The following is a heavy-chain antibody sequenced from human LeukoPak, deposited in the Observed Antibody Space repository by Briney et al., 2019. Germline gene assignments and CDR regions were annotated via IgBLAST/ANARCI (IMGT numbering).Heavy chain of an antibody. CDR3: ARDSGSGNNDY. CDR2: ISAGNGNT. J-gene: IGHJ4*02. V-gene: IGHV1-3*01. CDR1: GYTFTSYA. D-gene: IGHD1-26*01. Sequence: VKVSCKASGYTFTSYAIHWVRQAPGQRLEWMGWISAGNGNTKYSQNFQGRVTFISNTSATTAFMELSSLRSEDAAVYYCARDSGSGNNDYWGQGTLVTVSS.